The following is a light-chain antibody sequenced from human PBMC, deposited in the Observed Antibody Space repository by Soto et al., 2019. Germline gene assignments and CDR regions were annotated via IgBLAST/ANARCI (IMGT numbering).Light chain of an antibody. CDR2: GAS. J-gene: IGKJ1*01. Sequence: EIVLTQSPGTLSLSPGERATLSCRASQSVSSSYLAWYQQKPGQAPRLLIYGASSRPTGIPDRFSGSGSGTDFTLTISRLEPEDFAVYYCQQYGNSRGTFGQGTKVEIK. CDR1: QSVSSSY. V-gene: IGKV3-20*01. CDR3: QQYGNSRGT.